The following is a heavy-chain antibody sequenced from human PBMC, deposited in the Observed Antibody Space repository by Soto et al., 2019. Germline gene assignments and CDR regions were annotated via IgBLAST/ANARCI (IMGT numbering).Heavy chain of an antibody. CDR3: ARHLTYCSAGSCYSDFPYYGMDV. CDR1: LFTFSSYD. J-gene: IGHJ6*02. Sequence: VGSLRLSCTASLFTFSSYDRHWVLHSTLKFLELFSAIGTAGDTYYPGSVKGRFTISRENAKNSLYLQMNSLRAGDTAVYYCARHLTYCSAGSCYSDFPYYGMDVWGQGTTVTVSS. V-gene: IGHV3-13*04. D-gene: IGHD2-15*01. CDR2: IGTAGDT.